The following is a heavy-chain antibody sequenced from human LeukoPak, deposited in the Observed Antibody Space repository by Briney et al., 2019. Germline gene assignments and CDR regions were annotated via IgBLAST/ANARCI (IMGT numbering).Heavy chain of an antibody. D-gene: IGHD3-22*01. CDR2: ISYDGSNK. CDR3: ARGGEYDSSGYYKGFDY. V-gene: IGHV3-30-3*01. Sequence: PGGSLRLSCAASGFTFSGYAMHWVRQAPGKGLEWVAVISYDGSNKYYADSVKGRFIISRDNAKNSLYLQMNSLRAEDTAVYYCARGGEYDSSGYYKGFDYWGQGTLVTVSS. J-gene: IGHJ4*02. CDR1: GFTFSGYA.